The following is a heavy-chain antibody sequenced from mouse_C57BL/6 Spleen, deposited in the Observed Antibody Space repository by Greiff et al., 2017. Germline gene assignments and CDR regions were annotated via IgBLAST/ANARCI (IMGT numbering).Heavy chain of an antibody. V-gene: IGHV5-16*01. Sequence: EVKLVESEGGLVQPGSSMKLSCTASGFTFSDYYMAWVRQVPEKGLEWVANINYDGSSTYYLDSLKSRFIISRDNAKNILYLQMSSLKSEDTATYYCARDLVDGYFWYFDVWGTGTTVTVSS. CDR2: INYDGSST. J-gene: IGHJ1*03. CDR3: ARDLVDGYFWYFDV. D-gene: IGHD2-3*01. CDR1: GFTFSDYY.